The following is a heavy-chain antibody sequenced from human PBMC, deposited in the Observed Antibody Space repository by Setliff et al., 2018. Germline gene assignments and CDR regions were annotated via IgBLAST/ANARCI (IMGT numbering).Heavy chain of an antibody. CDR1: GDSFSDYY. Sequence: SETLSLTCVVYGDSFSDYYWSWIRQPPGKGLEWIEEINHYGSTKYKSSLRSRVTISVDTSKNQFSLNLNSVTAADTAVYYCARRWNFGPYGSGIHDGFDMWGQGTMVTVSS. V-gene: IGHV4-34*01. CDR3: ARRWNFGPYGSGIHDGFDM. J-gene: IGHJ3*02. CDR2: INHYGST. D-gene: IGHD3-10*01.